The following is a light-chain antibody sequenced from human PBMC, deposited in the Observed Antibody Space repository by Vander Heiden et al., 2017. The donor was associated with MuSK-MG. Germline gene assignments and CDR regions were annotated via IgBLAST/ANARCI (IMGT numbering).Light chain of an antibody. CDR3: HHYNGD. CDR1: QRIGSS. Sequence: DIQMTQSPSTLSAFVGDRVTISCRASQRIGSSLAWYQQKPGKAPRLLIYDASTLEIGVPSRFSGSYSGAEFTLTITRLQPDDFGSYFCHHYNGDFGPGTKVEI. CDR2: DAS. V-gene: IGKV1-5*01. J-gene: IGKJ3*01.